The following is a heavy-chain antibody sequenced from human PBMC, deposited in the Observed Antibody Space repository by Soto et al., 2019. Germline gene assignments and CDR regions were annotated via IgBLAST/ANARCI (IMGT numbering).Heavy chain of an antibody. CDR3: TRGVPAYNFYAMDV. J-gene: IGHJ6*02. V-gene: IGHV3-30*04. CDR1: GFTFSKYA. Sequence: ESGGNVVQPGGSLRLSCAASGFTFSKYALHWVRQAPGKGLEWVALASYEVTNKYYSDSVKGRFIISRDNSKNTVFLQMNSLRPEDTAVYYCTRGVPAYNFYAMDVWGRGTTVTVFS. CDR2: ASYEVTNK. D-gene: IGHD3-16*01.